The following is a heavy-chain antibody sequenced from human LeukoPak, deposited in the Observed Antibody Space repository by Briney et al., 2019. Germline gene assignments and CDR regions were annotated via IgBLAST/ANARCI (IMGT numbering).Heavy chain of an antibody. CDR2: IYPGDSDT. CDR1: GYSFTSYW. V-gene: IGHV5-51*01. CDR3: ARSVRSTNDYFDY. J-gene: IGHJ4*02. D-gene: IGHD5/OR15-5a*01. Sequence: GESLKISCKGPGYSFTSYWIGWVRQMPGKGLEWMGIIYPGDSDTRYSPSLQGQVTISADKSISTAYLQWSSLKASDTAMYYCARSVRSTNDYFDYWGQGTLVTVSS.